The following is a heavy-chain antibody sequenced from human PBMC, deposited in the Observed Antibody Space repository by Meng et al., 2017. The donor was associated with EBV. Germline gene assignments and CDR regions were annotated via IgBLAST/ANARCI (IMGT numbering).Heavy chain of an antibody. CDR3: ASESGRGYTPDY. Sequence: HVHVAQFERNVENPGSPGRLSCNTSGGPFRHYAISLVRRAPGQGLEWLGGFLPTLGAPNYAQKFHGRVSITADESTSTHYMDLSSLRSEDTAVYYCASESGRGYTPDYWGQGTLVTVSS. CDR2: FLPTLGAP. D-gene: IGHD3-10*01. V-gene: IGHV1-69*01. CDR1: GGPFRHYA. J-gene: IGHJ4*02.